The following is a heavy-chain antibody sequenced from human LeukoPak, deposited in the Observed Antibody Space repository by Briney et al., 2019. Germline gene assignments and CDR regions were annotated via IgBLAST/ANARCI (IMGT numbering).Heavy chain of an antibody. CDR2: ISYDGRNK. V-gene: IGHV3-30*18. CDR1: GFTFNSYD. D-gene: IGHD1-26*01. Sequence: GSLRLSCAVSGFTFNSYDMQWVRQAPGKGLEWVAGISYDGRNKNNADSVKGRFTISRDNSENTLYLQMNSLRVEDTAVYYCAKGKYLLDYWGQGTLVTVSS. CDR3: AKGKYLLDY. J-gene: IGHJ4*02.